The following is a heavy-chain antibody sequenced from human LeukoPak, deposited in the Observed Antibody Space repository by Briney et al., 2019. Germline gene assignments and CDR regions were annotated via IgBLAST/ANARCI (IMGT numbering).Heavy chain of an antibody. Sequence: GGSLRLSCAASGFAFNNYAMNWVRQAPGKGLEWVSAISGSGGSTYYADSVKGRFTISRDNPKNTLYLQMNSLRAEDTAVYYCAELGITMIGGVWGKGTTVTISS. CDR3: AELGITMIGGV. CDR2: ISGSGGST. CDR1: GFAFNNYA. J-gene: IGHJ6*04. D-gene: IGHD3-10*02. V-gene: IGHV3-23*01.